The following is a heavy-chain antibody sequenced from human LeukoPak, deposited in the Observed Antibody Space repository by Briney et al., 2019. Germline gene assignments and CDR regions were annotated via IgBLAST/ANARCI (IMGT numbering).Heavy chain of an antibody. CDR3: ARDLAYSSGWCDAFDI. CDR2: LNKNGGDH. CDR1: GFSFSDHW. J-gene: IGHJ3*02. D-gene: IGHD6-19*01. V-gene: IGHV3-7*01. Sequence: PGGSLRLSCAASGFSFSDHWMTWVRQAPGRGLEWVANLNKNGGDHHYADSVKGRFTISRDNSKNTLYLQMNSLRAEDTAVYYCARDLAYSSGWCDAFDIWGQGTMVTVSS.